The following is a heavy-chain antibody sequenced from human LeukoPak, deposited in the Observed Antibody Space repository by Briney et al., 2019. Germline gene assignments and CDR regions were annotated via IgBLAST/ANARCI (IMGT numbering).Heavy chain of an antibody. D-gene: IGHD3-16*01. Sequence: RPGGSLRLCCAASGFTFSSYGMHWVRQAPGKGLEWVAVIWSDGSQKYYADSVKGRFTISRDNSKETLDLQMNSLRAEDTALYYCVRRGSKTYDFDYWGQGTLVIVSP. CDR2: IWSDGSQK. J-gene: IGHJ4*02. V-gene: IGHV3-33*08. CDR1: GFTFSSYG. CDR3: VRRGSKTYDFDY.